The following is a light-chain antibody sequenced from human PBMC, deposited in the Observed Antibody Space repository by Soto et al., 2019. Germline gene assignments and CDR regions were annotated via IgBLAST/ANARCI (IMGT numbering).Light chain of an antibody. CDR3: QQAGT. CDR2: GAS. CDR1: QSVSSSY. Sequence: EIVLTQSPGTLSLSPGERATLSCRASQSVSSSYLAWYQQKPGQAPRLLIYGASSRATGIPDRFSDSGSGTDFTLTISRLEPEDFAVYYCQQAGTFGPGTKVDIK. V-gene: IGKV3-20*01. J-gene: IGKJ3*01.